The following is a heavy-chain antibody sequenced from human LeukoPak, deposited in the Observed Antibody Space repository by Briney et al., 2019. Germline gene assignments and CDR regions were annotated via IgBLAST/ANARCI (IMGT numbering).Heavy chain of an antibody. J-gene: IGHJ5*02. CDR2: RNPNSDNT. CDR1: EYTFSSYE. V-gene: IGHV1-8*01. CDR3: ARGHRSRGTRTNWFDP. Sequence: ASVKVSCKASEYTFSSYEINWVRQSTGQGLGRMGWRNPNSDNTGYAQKFQGRVTMTRNTSISTAYMELSSLRSEDTAVYYCARGHRSRGTRTNWFDPWGQGTLVTVSS. D-gene: IGHD1-7*01.